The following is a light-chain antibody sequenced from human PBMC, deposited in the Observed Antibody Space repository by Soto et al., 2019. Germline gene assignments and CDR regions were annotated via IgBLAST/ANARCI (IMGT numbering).Light chain of an antibody. CDR2: EVS. Sequence: QSALTQPASVSGSPGQSITISCTGTSSDVGSYNLVSWYQQHPGKAPKLMIYEVSKRPSGVSNRFSGSKSGNTASLTISGLQAEDEADYYCCSYAGSSTSLVFGGWTKVTVL. CDR1: SSDVGSYNL. J-gene: IGLJ2*01. CDR3: CSYAGSSTSLV. V-gene: IGLV2-23*02.